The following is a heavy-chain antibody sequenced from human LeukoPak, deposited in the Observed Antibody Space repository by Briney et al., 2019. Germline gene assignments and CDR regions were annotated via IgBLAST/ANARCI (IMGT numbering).Heavy chain of an antibody. CDR1: GGSISSSSYY. Sequence: SETLSLTCTVSGGSISSSSYYWGWIRQPPGKGLEWIGSIYYSGSTYYNPSLKSRVTISEDTSKNQFSLKLSSVTAADTAVYYCARLIHLAAAGTNYFDYWGQGTLVTVSS. CDR3: ARLIHLAAAGTNYFDY. CDR2: IYYSGST. D-gene: IGHD6-13*01. J-gene: IGHJ4*02. V-gene: IGHV4-39*01.